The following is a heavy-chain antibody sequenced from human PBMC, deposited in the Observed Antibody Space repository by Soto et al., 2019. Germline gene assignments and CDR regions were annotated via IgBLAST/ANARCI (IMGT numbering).Heavy chain of an antibody. D-gene: IGHD5-12*01. V-gene: IGHV4-30-2*01. CDR2: IYHSGST. J-gene: IGHJ4*02. Sequence: SETLSLTCAVSGGSISSGGYSWSWIRQPPGKGLEWIGYIYHSGSTYYNPSLKSRVTISVDRSKNQFSLKLSSVTAADTAVYYCAGGVATTDYWGQGTLVTVSS. CDR3: AGGVATTDY. CDR1: GGSISSGGYS.